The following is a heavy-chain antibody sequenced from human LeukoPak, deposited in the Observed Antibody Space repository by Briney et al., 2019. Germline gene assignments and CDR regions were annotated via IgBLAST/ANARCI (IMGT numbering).Heavy chain of an antibody. V-gene: IGHV3-23*01. J-gene: IGHJ4*02. CDR3: AKDQEMIVVAIGFSYDY. Sequence: PGGSLRLSCAASGFTFSSYGMGWVRQAPGKGLEWVSSISGGGETTYYADSVKGRFPISRDNSKNTLYLQMNSLRAEDTAVYYCAKDQEMIVVAIGFSYDYWGQGTLVTVSS. CDR1: GFTFSSYG. D-gene: IGHD3-22*01. CDR2: ISGGGETT.